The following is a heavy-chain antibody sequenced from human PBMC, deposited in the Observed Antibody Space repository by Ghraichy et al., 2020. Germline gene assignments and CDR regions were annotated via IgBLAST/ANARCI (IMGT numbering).Heavy chain of an antibody. Sequence: GGSLRLSCSASGFTFSSYAMHWVRQAPGKGLEYVSAISSNGGSTYYADSVKGRFTISRDNSKNTLYLQMSSLRAEDTAVYYCVKSLGFGVSVPFDYWGQGTLVTVSS. CDR3: VKSLGFGVSVPFDY. CDR1: GFTFSSYA. D-gene: IGHD3-10*01. V-gene: IGHV3-64D*06. J-gene: IGHJ4*02. CDR2: ISSNGGST.